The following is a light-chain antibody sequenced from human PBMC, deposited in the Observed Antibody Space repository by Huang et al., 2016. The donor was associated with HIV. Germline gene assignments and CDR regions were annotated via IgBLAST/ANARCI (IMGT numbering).Light chain of an antibody. CDR1: QSVSSN. CDR3: QHYNNWPPRYT. Sequence: EIVMTQSPGTLSVSPGERVTLSCRASQSVSSNLAWYQQKPDQAPRLLIYGASTRATGVPARCSGSGSGTEFTLTISSLQSEDFAVYYCQHYNNWPPRYTFGQGTKLEIK. V-gene: IGKV3-15*01. J-gene: IGKJ2*01. CDR2: GAS.